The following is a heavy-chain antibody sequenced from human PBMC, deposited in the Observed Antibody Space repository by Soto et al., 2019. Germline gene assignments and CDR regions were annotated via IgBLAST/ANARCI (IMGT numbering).Heavy chain of an antibody. CDR2: ISYDGSNK. CDR3: AKDITPGYTYYYYYMDV. Sequence: GGSLRLSCAASGFTFSSYGMHWVRQAPGKGLEWVAVISYDGSNKYYADSVKGRFTISRDNSKNTLYLQMNSLRAEDTAVYYCAKDITPGYTYYYYYMDVWGKGTTVTVSS. CDR1: GFTFSSYG. D-gene: IGHD5-12*01. V-gene: IGHV3-30*18. J-gene: IGHJ6*03.